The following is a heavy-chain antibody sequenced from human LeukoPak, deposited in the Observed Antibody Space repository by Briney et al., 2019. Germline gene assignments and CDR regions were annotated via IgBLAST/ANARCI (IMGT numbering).Heavy chain of an antibody. D-gene: IGHD3-22*01. CDR2: INQGGSEK. CDR3: LRENHDSGWSFDY. Sequence: QTGGSLRLSCAASGFTFSSYAMSWVRQAPGKGLEWVANINQGGSEKYYVDSVKGRFTISRDNAKNSLYLEMNSLRAEDTAVYYCLRENHDSGWSFDYWGQGTLVTVSS. CDR1: GFTFSSYA. J-gene: IGHJ4*02. V-gene: IGHV3-7*01.